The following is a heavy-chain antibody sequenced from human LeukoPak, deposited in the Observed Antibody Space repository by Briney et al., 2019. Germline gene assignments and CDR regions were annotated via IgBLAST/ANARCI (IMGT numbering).Heavy chain of an antibody. V-gene: IGHV3-48*03. CDR1: GFTFSRYE. Sequence: GGSLRLSCAASGFTFSRYEMNGVRQAPGQGLEWVSYISSSGSTIYYAASVKGRFTISRDNAKNSLYLQMNSLRAEDTAVYYCGRGDSGRYYFDYWGQGTLVTVSS. J-gene: IGHJ4*02. CDR2: ISSSGSTI. CDR3: GRGDSGRYYFDY. D-gene: IGHD1-26*01.